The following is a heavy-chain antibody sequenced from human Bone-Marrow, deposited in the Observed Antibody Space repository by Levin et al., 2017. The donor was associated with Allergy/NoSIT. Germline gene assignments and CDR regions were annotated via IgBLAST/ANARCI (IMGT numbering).Heavy chain of an antibody. CDR1: GFAFTDYY. V-gene: IGHV1-2*02. CDR3: ARDPAVTRDAYFDL. CDR2: INPNNGAT. Sequence: GESLKISCKASGFAFTDYYMHWVRQAPGQGLEWLGWINPNNGATKYALQFQDRVTMTRDTSISTAYMEFRRLRSDDTAVFYCARDPAVTRDAYFDLWGRGTLVSVSS. J-gene: IGHJ2*01. D-gene: IGHD4-17*01.